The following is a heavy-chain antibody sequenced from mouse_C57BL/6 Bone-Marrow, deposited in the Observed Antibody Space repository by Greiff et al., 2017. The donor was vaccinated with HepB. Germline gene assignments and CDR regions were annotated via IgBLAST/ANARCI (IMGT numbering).Heavy chain of an antibody. CDR2: IRNKANGYTT. J-gene: IGHJ2*01. V-gene: IGHV7-3*01. CDR3: ERSLLRIFFDL. Sequence: EVQLVESGGGLVQPGGSLSLSCAASGFTFTDYYMSWVRQPPGKALEWLGFIRNKANGYTTEYSASVKGRFTISRDNSQSILYLQMNALRAEDSAFYYCERSLLRIFFDLGRQGTTLTVFS. CDR1: GFTFTDYY. D-gene: IGHD1-1*01.